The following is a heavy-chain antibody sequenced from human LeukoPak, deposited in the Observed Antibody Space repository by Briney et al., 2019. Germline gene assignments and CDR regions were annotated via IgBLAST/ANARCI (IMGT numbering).Heavy chain of an antibody. J-gene: IGHJ4*02. CDR1: GFTFSSYA. CDR3: AKDPFLLWFGESGGYFDY. Sequence: GRSLRLSCAASGFTFSSYAMSWVRQAPGKGLEWVSAISGSGGSTYYADSVKGRFTISRDNSKNTLYLQMNSLRAEDTAVYYCAKDPFLLWFGESGGYFDYWGQGTLVTVSS. V-gene: IGHV3-23*01. D-gene: IGHD3-10*01. CDR2: ISGSGGST.